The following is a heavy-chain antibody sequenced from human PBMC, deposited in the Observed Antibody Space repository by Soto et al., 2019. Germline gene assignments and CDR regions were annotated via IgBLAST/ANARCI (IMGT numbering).Heavy chain of an antibody. CDR1: GFTFDDYA. V-gene: IGHV3-9*01. CDR2: ISWNSGSM. Sequence: DVQLVESGGGLVQPGRSLRLSCAASGFTFDDYAMHWVRQAPGKGLEWVSGISWNSGSMGYADSVKGRFTISRDNAKNSLYLQMNSLRAEDTALYYCAKGYCSGGSCRNAFDIWGQGTMVTVSS. J-gene: IGHJ3*02. D-gene: IGHD2-15*01. CDR3: AKGYCSGGSCRNAFDI.